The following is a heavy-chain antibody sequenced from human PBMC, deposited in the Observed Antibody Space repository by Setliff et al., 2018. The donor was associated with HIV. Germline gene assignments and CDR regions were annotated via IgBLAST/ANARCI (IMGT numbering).Heavy chain of an antibody. CDR1: GGSLTDYY. Sequence: PSETLSLTCAFYGGSLTDYYWSWIRQPPGKGLEWIGEINHSGSTNYNSSLKSRVTISVDMSKNQFSLKLRSVTAADTALYYCARDRRSIFGVDTKNWFDPWGQGTQVTVSS. J-gene: IGHJ5*02. CDR2: INHSGST. D-gene: IGHD3-3*01. CDR3: ARDRRSIFGVDTKNWFDP. V-gene: IGHV4-34*01.